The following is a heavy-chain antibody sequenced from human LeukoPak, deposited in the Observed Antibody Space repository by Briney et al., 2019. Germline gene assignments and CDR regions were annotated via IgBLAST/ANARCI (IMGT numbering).Heavy chain of an antibody. CDR3: AMSWGVFGN. Sequence: PGGSLRLSCAASGFSFSIYAMSWVRQAPGKGLQWVSAISGSGGSTYYADSVKGRFTISRDNSKNTMFLQMNSLRAEDTAVYYCAMSWGVFGNWGQGTLVTVSS. D-gene: IGHD3-3*01. J-gene: IGHJ4*02. CDR2: ISGSGGST. CDR1: GFSFSIYA. V-gene: IGHV3-23*01.